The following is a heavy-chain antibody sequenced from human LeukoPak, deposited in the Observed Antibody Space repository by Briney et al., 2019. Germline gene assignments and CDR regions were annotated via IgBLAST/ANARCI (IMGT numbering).Heavy chain of an antibody. V-gene: IGHV1-69*06. CDR3: ARALYENDIPS. CDR2: IIPIFGTA. Sequence: ASVKVSCKASGGTFSSYAISWVRQAPGQGLEWMGGIIPIFGTANYAQKFQGRVTITADKSTSTAYMELSSLRSEDTAVYDCARALYENDIPSWGQGTLVTVSS. D-gene: IGHD3-9*01. J-gene: IGHJ5*02. CDR1: GGTFSSYA.